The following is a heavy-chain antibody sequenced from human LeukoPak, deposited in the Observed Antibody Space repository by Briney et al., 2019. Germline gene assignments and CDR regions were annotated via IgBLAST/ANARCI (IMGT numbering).Heavy chain of an antibody. CDR2: IIPIFGTA. Sequence: GASVKVSCEASGGTFSSYAISWVRQAPGQGLEWMGGIIPIFGTANYAQKFQGRVTITADESTSTAYMELSSLRSKDTAVYYCARVGYSSSSHFDYWGQGTLVTVSS. J-gene: IGHJ4*02. CDR3: ARVGYSSSSHFDY. V-gene: IGHV1-69*13. CDR1: GGTFSSYA. D-gene: IGHD6-6*01.